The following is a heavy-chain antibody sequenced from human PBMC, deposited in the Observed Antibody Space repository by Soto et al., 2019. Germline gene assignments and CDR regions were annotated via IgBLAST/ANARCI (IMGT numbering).Heavy chain of an antibody. V-gene: IGHV4-31*03. CDR1: GVPITRCDSY. CDR2: IYYNGNT. D-gene: IGHD4-17*01. J-gene: IGHJ3*01. Sequence: TSETLSLTCTLSGVPITRCDSYWTSVRPHPGKGLEWIGYIYYNGNTYFSPSLKSRLTISIDTSKNQFSLKLSSVTAADTAMYYCARARLRAVYAFDFWGQGTMVTVSS. CDR3: ARARLRAVYAFDF.